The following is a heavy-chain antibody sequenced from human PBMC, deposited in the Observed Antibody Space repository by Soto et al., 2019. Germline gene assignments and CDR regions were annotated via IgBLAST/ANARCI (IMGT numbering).Heavy chain of an antibody. J-gene: IGHJ4*02. CDR3: AKDIHGYSGYDLTFDY. D-gene: IGHD5-12*01. Sequence: GGSLRLSCAASGFTFDDYAMHWVRQAPGKGLEWVSGISWNSGSIGYADSVKGRFTISRDNAKNSLYLQMNSLRAEDTALYYCAKDIHGYSGYDLTFDYWGQGTLVTVSS. V-gene: IGHV3-9*01. CDR1: GFTFDDYA. CDR2: ISWNSGSI.